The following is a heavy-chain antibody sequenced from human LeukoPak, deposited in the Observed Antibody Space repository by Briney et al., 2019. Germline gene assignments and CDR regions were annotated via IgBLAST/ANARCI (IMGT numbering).Heavy chain of an antibody. V-gene: IGHV1-8*03. CDR1: GYTFTSYD. J-gene: IGHJ4*02. CDR2: MNPNSGNT. Sequence: GASVKVSCKASGYTFTSYDINWVRQATGQGLEWMGWMNPNSGNTAYAQNLQGRVTITRNTSRSTAYMELSSLRSEDTAIYYCAREDYYDSGSSDYWGQGTLVTVSS. CDR3: AREDYYDSGSSDY. D-gene: IGHD3-22*01.